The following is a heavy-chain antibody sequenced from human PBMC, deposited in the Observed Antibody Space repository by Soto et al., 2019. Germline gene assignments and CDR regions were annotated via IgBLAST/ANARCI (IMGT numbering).Heavy chain of an antibody. V-gene: IGHV4-38-2*01. Sequence: SQTLSPTCAVSGYSTSSGYYWCFIRQPPGKGLEWIGSIYHSGSTYYNPSLKSRVTISVDTSKNQFSLKLSSVTAADTAVYYCARGYSSGYCPPAVYYFDYWGQGTLVTVSS. J-gene: IGHJ4*02. CDR2: IYHSGST. D-gene: IGHD3-22*01. CDR3: ARGYSSGYCPPAVYYFDY. CDR1: GYSTSSGYY.